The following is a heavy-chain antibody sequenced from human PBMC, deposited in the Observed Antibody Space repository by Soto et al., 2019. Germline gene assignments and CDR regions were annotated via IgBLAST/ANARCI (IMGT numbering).Heavy chain of an antibody. CDR2: ISYDGSNK. CDR3: ARAYYDFWSGSRTYYYGMDV. Sequence: GGSLRLSCAASGFTFSSYAMHWVRQAPGKGLEWVAVISYDGSNKYYAYFVKGRFTISRDNSKNTLYLQMNSLRAEDTAVYYCARAYYDFWSGSRTYYYGMDVWGQGTTVTVSS. J-gene: IGHJ6*02. V-gene: IGHV3-30-3*01. D-gene: IGHD3-3*01. CDR1: GFTFSSYA.